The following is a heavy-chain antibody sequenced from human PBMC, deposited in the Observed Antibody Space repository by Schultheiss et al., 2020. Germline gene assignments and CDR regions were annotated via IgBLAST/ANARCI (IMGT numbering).Heavy chain of an antibody. J-gene: IGHJ6*02. CDR3: AREFGYSYGQDYYYYYGMDV. D-gene: IGHD5-18*01. Sequence: SETLSLTCTVSGGSISSYYWSWIRQPPGKGLEWIGYIYYSGSTNYNPSLKSRVTISVDTSKNQFSLKLSSVTAADTAVYYCAREFGYSYGQDYYYYYGMDVWGQGTTVTVSS. V-gene: IGHV4-59*01. CDR1: GGSISSYY. CDR2: IYYSGST.